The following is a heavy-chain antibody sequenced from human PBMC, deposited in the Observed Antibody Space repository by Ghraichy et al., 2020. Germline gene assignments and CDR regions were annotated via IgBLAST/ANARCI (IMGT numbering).Heavy chain of an antibody. V-gene: IGHV3-23*01. CDR3: VKDLVGRDDF. D-gene: IGHD3-3*01. CDR1: GFTFSNFA. CDR2: VSGSGGDT. Sequence: GESLNISCTVSGFTFSNFAMSWVRQAPGKGLEWVSAVSGSGGDTYYGDFVKGRFTISRDNAKNTLYLQMNSLRAEDTAVYYCVKDLVGRDDFWGQGTLVTVSS. J-gene: IGHJ4*02.